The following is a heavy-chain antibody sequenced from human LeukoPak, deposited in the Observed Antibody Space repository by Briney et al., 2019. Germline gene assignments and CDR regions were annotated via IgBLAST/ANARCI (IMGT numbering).Heavy chain of an antibody. D-gene: IGHD1-26*01. J-gene: IGHJ3*02. CDR2: ISSSSSYI. Sequence: GGSLRLSCAASGFTFSSYSMNWVRQAPGKGLEWVSSISSSSSYIYYADSVKGRFTISRDNAKNSLCLQMNSLRAEDTAVYYCARRYSGSYGAFDIWGQGTMVTVSS. CDR1: GFTFSSYS. V-gene: IGHV3-21*01. CDR3: ARRYSGSYGAFDI.